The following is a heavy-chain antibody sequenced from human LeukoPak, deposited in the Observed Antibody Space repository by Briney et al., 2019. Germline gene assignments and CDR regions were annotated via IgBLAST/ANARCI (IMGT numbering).Heavy chain of an antibody. CDR3: AKPVGNHGYCHGNSRRNWFES. D-gene: IGHD1-14*01. V-gene: IGHV3-74*01. J-gene: IGHJ5*01. CDR1: GFTFISYW. Sequence: PGGSLRLSCAASGFTFISYWMYWVRQAPGKGLVWVSRINSDGSITNYADSVKGRFTISRDNAKNTVYLQMNSLKAEDTAVYYCAKPVGNHGYCHGNSRRNWFESWGQGTLV. CDR2: INSDGSIT.